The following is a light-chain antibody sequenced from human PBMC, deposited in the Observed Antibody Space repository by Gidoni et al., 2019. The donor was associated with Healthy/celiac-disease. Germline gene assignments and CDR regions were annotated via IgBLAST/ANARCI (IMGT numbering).Light chain of an antibody. CDR1: QSISSY. J-gene: IGKJ1*01. V-gene: IGKV1-39*01. Sequence: DIPMTQSPSSLSASVGDRVTITCRASQSISSYLHWYQQKPGKAPKLLIYAASSLQSGGPSRFSGSGSGTDFTLTISSLQPEDFATYYCQQSYSTRWTFGQGTKVEIK. CDR2: AAS. CDR3: QQSYSTRWT.